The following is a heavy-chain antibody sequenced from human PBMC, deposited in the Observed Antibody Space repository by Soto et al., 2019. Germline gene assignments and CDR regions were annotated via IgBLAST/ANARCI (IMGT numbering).Heavy chain of an antibody. Sequence: SVKVCCKASGFTFTSSAMQWVRQARGQRLEWIGWIVVGSGNTNYAQKFQERVTITRDMSTSTAYMELSSLRSEDTAVYYCAAAASAYYYYMDVWGKGTTVTVSS. CDR1: GFTFTSSA. D-gene: IGHD2-2*01. CDR2: IVVGSGNT. V-gene: IGHV1-58*02. CDR3: AAAASAYYYYMDV. J-gene: IGHJ6*03.